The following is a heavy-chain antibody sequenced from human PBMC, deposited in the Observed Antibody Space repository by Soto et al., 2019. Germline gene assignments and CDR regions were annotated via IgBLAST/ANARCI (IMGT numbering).Heavy chain of an antibody. Sequence: QVQLQESGPGLVKPSEALSLTCTVSGGSINSYYWTWIRQPPGKGLEWIGDIYYSGSTNYNPSLKSRVTMSVDTSKNQFSLKVSYVTAADTAAYYCARGTTMDIWGQGTMVTVSS. CDR2: IYYSGST. J-gene: IGHJ3*02. CDR3: ARGTTMDI. V-gene: IGHV4-59*01. CDR1: GGSINSYY. D-gene: IGHD1-7*01.